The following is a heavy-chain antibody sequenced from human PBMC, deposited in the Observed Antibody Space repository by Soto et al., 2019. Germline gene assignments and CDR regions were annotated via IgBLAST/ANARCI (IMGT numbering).Heavy chain of an antibody. CDR2: IYPGDSDT. V-gene: IGHV5-51*01. CDR1: GYSFTSYW. CDR3: ARHSLATQPGDY. J-gene: IGHJ4*02. D-gene: IGHD5-12*01. Sequence: GESLKISCKGSGYSFTSYWIGWVRQMPGKGPDWMGIIYPGDSDTRYSPSFQGQVTISVDNSIDTAYLEWTTLRASDSAMYYCARHSLATQPGDYWGQGTRVTVSS.